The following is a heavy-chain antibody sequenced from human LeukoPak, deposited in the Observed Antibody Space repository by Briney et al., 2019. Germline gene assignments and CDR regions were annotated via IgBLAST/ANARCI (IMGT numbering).Heavy chain of an antibody. V-gene: IGHV4-39*01. CDR3: ARHDSSGPDY. D-gene: IGHD3-22*01. J-gene: IGHJ4*02. Sequence: PSETLSLTCTVSGGSISSSSYYWGWIRQPPGKGLEWIGSIYYSGSTYYNPSLKSRVTISVDTSKNQFSLKLSSVTAADTAVYHCARHDSSGPDYWGQGTLVTVSS. CDR1: GGSISSSSYY. CDR2: IYYSGST.